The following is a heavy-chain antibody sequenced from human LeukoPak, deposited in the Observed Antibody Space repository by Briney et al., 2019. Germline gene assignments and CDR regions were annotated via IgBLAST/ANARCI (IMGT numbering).Heavy chain of an antibody. J-gene: IGHJ4*02. CDR2: IYTSGTT. Sequence: SETLSLTCTVSGGSISNYYWNWIRQPAGKGLEWIGRIYTSGTTNYNPSLVSRVIMSVDTSNNQFSLKLTSVTAADTAVYYCARIAKDSSGWLHFDYWGQGILVTVSS. V-gene: IGHV4-4*07. D-gene: IGHD6-19*01. CDR1: GGSISNYY. CDR3: ARIAKDSSGWLHFDY.